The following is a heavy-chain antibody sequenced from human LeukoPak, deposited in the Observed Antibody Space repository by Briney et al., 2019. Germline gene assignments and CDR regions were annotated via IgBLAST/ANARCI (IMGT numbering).Heavy chain of an antibody. V-gene: IGHV3-11*01. J-gene: IGHJ4*02. CDR2: ITNGGSTI. CDR1: GFTFSDYN. CDR3: ARHGSWSFDY. Sequence: PGGSLRLSCAASGFTFSDYNMNWVRQAPGKGLEWVSYITNGGSTIHHADSVKGRFTISRDNAKKTLYLQMNSLRAEDTAVYYCARHGSWSFDYWGQGTLLTVSA. D-gene: IGHD6-13*01.